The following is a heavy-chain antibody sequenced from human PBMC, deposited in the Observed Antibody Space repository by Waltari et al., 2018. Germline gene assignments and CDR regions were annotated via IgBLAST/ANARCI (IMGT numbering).Heavy chain of an antibody. J-gene: IGHJ5*01. CDR3: ARDVGSGWFDS. CDR1: GFTFSNRW. D-gene: IGHD3-3*01. Sequence: EVQLVESGGGLVQPEGSLRLSCVVSGFTFSNRWISCVRQAPGKGLEWVANIKEDESDKNIADSVRGRFTISRDNARNTVYLHMYSLRVEDTAAYFCARDVGSGWFDSWGQGTLVTVSS. V-gene: IGHV3-7*01. CDR2: IKEDESDK.